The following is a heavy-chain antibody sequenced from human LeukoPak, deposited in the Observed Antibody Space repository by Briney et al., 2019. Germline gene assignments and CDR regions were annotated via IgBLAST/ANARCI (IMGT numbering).Heavy chain of an antibody. V-gene: IGHV3-15*01. CDR2: IRSQTEGGRT. Sequence: GGSLRLSCVASGFTFNNVWMSWVRQGPGKGLEWVGRIRSQTEGGRTDYAAAVKGRITISKDDSKNTLYLQMNSLKTEETGLYYCTTDRDLYDILTGLPGFDYWGQGTLVSVSS. CDR1: GFTFNNVW. CDR3: TTDRDLYDILTGLPGFDY. J-gene: IGHJ4*02. D-gene: IGHD3-9*01.